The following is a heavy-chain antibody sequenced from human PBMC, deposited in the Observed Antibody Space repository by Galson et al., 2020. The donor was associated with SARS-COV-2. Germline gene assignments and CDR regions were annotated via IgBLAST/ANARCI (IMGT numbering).Heavy chain of an antibody. D-gene: IGHD6-13*01. V-gene: IGHV2-5*02. CDR2: IYCDDDK. J-gene: IGHJ4*02. Sequence: SGPTLVKPTQTLTLTCTISGFSLSTSGVGVGWIRQPPGKALEWLALIYCDDDKRYSPSLKSRLSITKDTSKIQVVLTMTNMDPVETATCYCVLRYLNIAAGGIRYWGQGTRVTVSS. CDR3: VLRYLNIAAGGIRY. CDR1: GFSLSTSGVG.